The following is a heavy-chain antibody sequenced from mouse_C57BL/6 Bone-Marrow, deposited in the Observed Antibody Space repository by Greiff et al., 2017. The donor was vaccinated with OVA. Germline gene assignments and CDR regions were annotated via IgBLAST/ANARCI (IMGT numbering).Heavy chain of an antibody. CDR1: GFTFSDYY. V-gene: IGHV5-12*01. CDR2: ISNGGGST. J-gene: IGHJ4*01. D-gene: IGHD1-1*01. Sequence: EVQGVESGGGLVQPGGSLKLSCAASGFTFSDYYMYWVRQTPEKRLEWVAYISNGGGSTYYPDTVKGRFTISRDNAKNTLYLQMSRLKSEDTAMYYCARLGTVSYAMDYWGQGTSVTVSS. CDR3: ARLGTVSYAMDY.